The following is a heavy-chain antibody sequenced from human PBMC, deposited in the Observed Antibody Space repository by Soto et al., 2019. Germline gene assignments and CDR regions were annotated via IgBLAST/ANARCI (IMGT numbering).Heavy chain of an antibody. J-gene: IGHJ4*02. CDR3: ARARPLTGYSYGYHYFDY. D-gene: IGHD5-18*01. V-gene: IGHV4-31*03. CDR1: GGSISSGGYY. CDR2: IYYSGST. Sequence: LSLTCTVSGGSISSGGYYWSWIRQHPGKGLEWIGYIYYSGSTYYNPSLKSRVTISVDTSKNQFSLKLSSVTAADTAVYYCARARPLTGYSYGYHYFDYWGQGTLVTVSS.